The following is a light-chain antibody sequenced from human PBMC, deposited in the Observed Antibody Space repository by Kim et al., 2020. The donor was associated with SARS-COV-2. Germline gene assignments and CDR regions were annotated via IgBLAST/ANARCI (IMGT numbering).Light chain of an antibody. CDR1: QSIAPNH. CDR3: QEYDRPPYT. J-gene: IGKJ2*01. CDR2: GTS. V-gene: IGKV3-20*01. Sequence: SSPGERATLAGGASQSIAPNHLAWFQQKPGQAPRLLIYGTSSRATGIPDRFSASESGTDFTLTISRLEPEDVAVYFCQEYDRPPYTFGQGTKLEI.